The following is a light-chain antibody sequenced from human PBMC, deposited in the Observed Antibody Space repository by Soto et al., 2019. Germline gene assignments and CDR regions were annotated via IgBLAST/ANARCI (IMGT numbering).Light chain of an antibody. J-gene: IGKJ1*01. CDR3: QQSYSTWT. CDR2: GAS. Sequence: DIQMTQSPSSLSASVGDRVTITCRASQSVDNFLNWYQQKPGKAPKLLIYGASSLQSGVPSRFSGSGSGTYFTLTISSLQPADLGTYYCQQSYSTWTFGQGTKVEIK. CDR1: QSVDNF. V-gene: IGKV1-39*01.